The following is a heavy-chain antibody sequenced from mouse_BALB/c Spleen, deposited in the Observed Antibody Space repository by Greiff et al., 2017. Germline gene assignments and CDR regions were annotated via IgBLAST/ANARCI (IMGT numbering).Heavy chain of an antibody. CDR1: GFNIKDTY. CDR2: IDPANGTT. Sequence: VQLQQSGAELVKPGASVKLSCTASGFNIKDTYMHWVKQRPEQGLEWIGRIDPANGTTKYDPKFQGQATITADTSSNTAYLQLSSLTSEDTAVYYCARGEYEFAYGGQGTLVTVSA. V-gene: IGHV14-3*02. CDR3: ARGEYEFAY. D-gene: IGHD2-13*01. J-gene: IGHJ3*01.